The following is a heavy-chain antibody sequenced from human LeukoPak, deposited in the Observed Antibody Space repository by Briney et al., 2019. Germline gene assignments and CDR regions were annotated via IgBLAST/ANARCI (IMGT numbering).Heavy chain of an antibody. CDR2: INHSGST. D-gene: IGHD6-6*01. V-gene: IGHV4-34*01. CDR1: GGSFSGYY. Sequence: SETLSLTCAVYGGSFSGYYWSWIRQPPGKGLEWIGEINHSGSTNYNPSLKSRVTISVDTSKNQFSLKLSSVTAADTAVYYCARRNIAARRHYYMDVWGKGTTVTVSS. CDR3: ARRNIAARRHYYMDV. J-gene: IGHJ6*03.